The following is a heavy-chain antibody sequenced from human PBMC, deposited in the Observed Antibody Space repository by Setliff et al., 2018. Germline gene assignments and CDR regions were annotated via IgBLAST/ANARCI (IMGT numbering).Heavy chain of an antibody. CDR1: GYTLTNYY. Sequence: ASVKVSCKASGYTLTNYYMHWVRQAPGQGLEWMGIINPSGGNTNSAQKLQGRVTMTTDTSTSTAYMELRSLRSDDTAVYYCARDSPTVVTHIRAFDIWGQGTMVTVSS. CDR3: ARDSPTVVTHIRAFDI. J-gene: IGHJ3*02. CDR2: INPSGGNT. D-gene: IGHD4-17*01. V-gene: IGHV1-46*01.